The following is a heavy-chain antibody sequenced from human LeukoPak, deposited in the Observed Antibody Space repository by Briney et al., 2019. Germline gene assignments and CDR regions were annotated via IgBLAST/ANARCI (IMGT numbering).Heavy chain of an antibody. D-gene: IGHD3-10*01. CDR3: ARAKPWGVRDLHFDY. CDR2: ISYSGST. Sequence: PSETLSLTCTVSGGSITGYYWSWIRQPPGKGLEWIGYISYSGSTNYNPSLKSRVTISVDTSKKQFSLKLSSVTAADTAVYYCARAKPWGVRDLHFDYWGQGTLVTVSS. V-gene: IGHV4-59*01. CDR1: GGSITGYY. J-gene: IGHJ4*02.